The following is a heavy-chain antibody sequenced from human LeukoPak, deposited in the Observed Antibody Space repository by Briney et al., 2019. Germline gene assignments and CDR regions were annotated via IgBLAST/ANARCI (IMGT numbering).Heavy chain of an antibody. CDR3: ARDGGYSSSYYFDY. D-gene: IGHD6-6*01. J-gene: IGHJ4*02. V-gene: IGHV3-33*01. Sequence: GGSLRLSCAASGFTFSSYGVHWVRQAPGKGLEWVANIWYDGSNKYYADSVKGRFTISRDNSKNTPYLQMNSLRAEDTAVYYCARDGGYSSSYYFDYWGQGTLVTVSS. CDR2: IWYDGSNK. CDR1: GFTFSSYG.